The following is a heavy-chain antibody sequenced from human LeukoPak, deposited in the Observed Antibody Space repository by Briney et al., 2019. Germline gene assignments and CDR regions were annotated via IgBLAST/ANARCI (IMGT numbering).Heavy chain of an antibody. CDR2: INHSGST. Sequence: PSETLSLTCAVYGGSFSGYYWSWIRQPPGKGLEWIGEINHSGSTNYNPSLKSRVTISVDTSKNQFSLKLSSATAADAAVYYCARRIRYSGSYNWGQGTLVTVSS. V-gene: IGHV4-34*01. CDR3: ARRIRYSGSYN. D-gene: IGHD1-26*01. J-gene: IGHJ4*02. CDR1: GGSFSGYY.